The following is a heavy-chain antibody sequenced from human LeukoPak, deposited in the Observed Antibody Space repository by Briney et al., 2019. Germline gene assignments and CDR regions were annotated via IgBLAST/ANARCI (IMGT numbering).Heavy chain of an antibody. D-gene: IGHD6-19*01. V-gene: IGHV4-34*01. CDR3: ASSGGWAAFDI. CDR1: GGSVSSYY. Sequence: SETLSLTCTVSGGSVSSYYWSWIRQPPGKGLEWIGEINHSGSTNYNPSLKSRVTISVDTSKNQFSLKLSSVTAADTAVYYCASSGGWAAFDIWGQGTMVTVSS. CDR2: INHSGST. J-gene: IGHJ3*02.